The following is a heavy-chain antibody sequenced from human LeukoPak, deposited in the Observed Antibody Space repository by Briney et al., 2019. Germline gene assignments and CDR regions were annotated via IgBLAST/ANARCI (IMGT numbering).Heavy chain of an antibody. V-gene: IGHV3-15*01. D-gene: IGHD2-21*02. CDR1: GFTFSNAW. J-gene: IGHJ4*02. Sequence: GGSLRLSCAASGFTFSNAWMSWVRQAPGKGLEWVGRIKSKTDGGTTEYAASVKGRFTISRDDSKSIAYLQMNSLKTEDTAVYYCTRDRAYCGGDCYKDYWGQGTLVTVSS. CDR2: IKSKTDGGTT. CDR3: TRDRAYCGGDCYKDY.